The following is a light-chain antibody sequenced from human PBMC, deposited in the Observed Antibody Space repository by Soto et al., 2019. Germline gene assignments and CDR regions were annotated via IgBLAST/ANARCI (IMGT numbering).Light chain of an antibody. V-gene: IGLV2-14*01. CDR1: SSDLGVYDS. J-gene: IGLJ1*01. CDR2: EVS. Sequence: SALTQPASVSGSPGQSITISCSGISSDLGVYDSVSWYLQHPGKAPKLLVFEVSNRPSGVSNRFSGSKSGNTASLTISGLQTEDEGTYYCSSYTSSDTYVFGAGTKLTVL. CDR3: SSYTSSDTYV.